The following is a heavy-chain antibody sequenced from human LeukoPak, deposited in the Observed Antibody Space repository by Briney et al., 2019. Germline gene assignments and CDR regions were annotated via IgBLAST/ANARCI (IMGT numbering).Heavy chain of an antibody. V-gene: IGHV3-33*01. J-gene: IGHJ4*02. CDR1: GFTFSSYG. CDR2: IWYDGSNK. CDR3: ARDFGFGELDY. D-gene: IGHD3-10*01. Sequence: GGSLRLSCAAPGFTFSSYGMHWVRQAPGKGLEGVAVIWYDGSNKYYADSVKGRFTISRDNSKNTLYLQMNSLRAEDTAVYYCARDFGFGELDYWGQGTLVTVSS.